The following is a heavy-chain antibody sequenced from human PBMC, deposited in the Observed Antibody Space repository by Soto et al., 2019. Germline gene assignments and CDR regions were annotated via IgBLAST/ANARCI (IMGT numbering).Heavy chain of an antibody. CDR3: ARHYGSCFDD. D-gene: IGHD2-2*03. CDR2: IYYSGST. CDR1: GGSISSYY. J-gene: IGHJ4*02. Sequence: SETLSLTCTVSGGSISSYYWSWIRQPPGKGLEWIGYIYYSGSTNYNPSLKSRVTISVDTSKNQFSLKLRSVTAAGTAVYYCARHYGSCFDDWGQGTLVTVSS. V-gene: IGHV4-59*08.